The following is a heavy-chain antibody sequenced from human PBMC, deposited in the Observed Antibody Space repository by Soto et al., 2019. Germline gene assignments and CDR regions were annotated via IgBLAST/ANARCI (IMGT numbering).Heavy chain of an antibody. CDR2: INAGNGNT. Sequence: ASVKVSCKASGYTLTSYAMHWVRQAPGQRLEWMGWINAGNGNTKYSQKFQGRVTITRDTSASTAYMELSSLRSEDTAVYYCARATLEWELLNFDYWGQGTLVTVSS. CDR3: ARATLEWELLNFDY. J-gene: IGHJ4*02. CDR1: GYTLTSYA. D-gene: IGHD1-26*01. V-gene: IGHV1-3*01.